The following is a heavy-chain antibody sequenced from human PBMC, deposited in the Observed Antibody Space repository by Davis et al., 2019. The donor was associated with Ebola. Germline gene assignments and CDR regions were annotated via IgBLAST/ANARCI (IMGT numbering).Heavy chain of an antibody. J-gene: IGHJ6*02. V-gene: IGHV4-4*02. Sequence: SETLSLTCTVSGGSISSSNWWSWVRQPPGKGLEWIGEIYHSGSTNYNPSLKSRVTISVDTSKNQFSLKLSSVTAADTAVYYCARGPTIYGMDVWGQGTTVTVSS. CDR2: IYHSGST. CDR1: GGSISSSNW. D-gene: IGHD1-26*01. CDR3: ARGPTIYGMDV.